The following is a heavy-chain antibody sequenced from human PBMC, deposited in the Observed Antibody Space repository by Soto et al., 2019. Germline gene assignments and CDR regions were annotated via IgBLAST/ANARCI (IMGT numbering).Heavy chain of an antibody. V-gene: IGHV1-18*01. CDR2: ISAYNGNT. D-gene: IGHD6-13*01. CDR1: GFTFTSYC. CDR3: ARDLIAFVGGIAAAGRIPQSFDY. Sequence: GAPVKGSCKASGFTFTSYCISWVRQAPGRGLEWMGWISAYNGNTNYAQKLQGRVTMTTDTSTSTAYMELRSLRSDDTAVYYCARDLIAFVGGIAAAGRIPQSFDYWGQGTLVTVSS. J-gene: IGHJ4*02.